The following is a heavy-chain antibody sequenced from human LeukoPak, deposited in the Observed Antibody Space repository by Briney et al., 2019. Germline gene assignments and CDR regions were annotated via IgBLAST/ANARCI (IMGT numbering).Heavy chain of an antibody. V-gene: IGHV1-18*04. CDR2: ISAYNGNT. CDR1: GCTFTSYG. J-gene: IGHJ6*04. CDR3: ARDTILSGYSSGWYYHYGMDV. D-gene: IGHD6-19*01. Sequence: ASVKVSCKASGCTFTSYGISWVRQAPGQGLEWMGWISAYNGNTNYAQKLQGRVTMTTDTSTSTAYMELRSLRSDDTAVYYCARDTILSGYSSGWYYHYGMDVWGKGTTVTVSS.